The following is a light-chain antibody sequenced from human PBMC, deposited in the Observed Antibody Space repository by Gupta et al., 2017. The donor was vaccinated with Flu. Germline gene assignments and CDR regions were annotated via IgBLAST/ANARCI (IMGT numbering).Light chain of an antibody. Sequence: QSVLTQPPSVSGAPGQRVTISCTGSSSNIGAGYDVHWYQQLPGAAPKLLIYVNSNRPSGVPDRFSGSKSGTSASLAITGLQAEDEGEYYCQSYDSSRSGYWIFGGGTKLTVL. CDR3: QSYDSSRSGYWI. J-gene: IGLJ3*02. V-gene: IGLV1-40*01. CDR2: VNS. CDR1: SSNIGAGYD.